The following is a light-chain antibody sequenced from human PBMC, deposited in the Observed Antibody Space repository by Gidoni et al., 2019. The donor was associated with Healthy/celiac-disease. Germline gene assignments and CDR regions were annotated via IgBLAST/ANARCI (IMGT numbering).Light chain of an antibody. CDR1: QSVSSY. J-gene: IGKJ2*01. Sequence: IVLTQSPATLSLSPGERATISCSASQSVSSYLAWYQQKPGQAPRLLIYDASNRATGIPARFSGSGSGTDFTLTSSSLEPEDFAVYYCQQRSNWPLYTFGQGTKLEIK. V-gene: IGKV3-11*01. CDR2: DAS. CDR3: QQRSNWPLYT.